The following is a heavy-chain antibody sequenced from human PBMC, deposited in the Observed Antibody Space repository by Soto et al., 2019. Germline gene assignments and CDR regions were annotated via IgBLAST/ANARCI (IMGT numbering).Heavy chain of an antibody. V-gene: IGHV3-66*01. D-gene: IGHD1-26*01. Sequence: EVQLVESGVGLVQPGESLRLSCAASGFAVSSNYMSWVRQAPGKGLEWVSLISSGGSTYYADSVKGRFTISRDTSKNTLFLQMSSLRAEDTAVYYCATSGSKPRFDSWGQGNLVTVSS. CDR3: ATSGSKPRFDS. J-gene: IGHJ4*02. CDR2: ISSGGST. CDR1: GFAVSSNY.